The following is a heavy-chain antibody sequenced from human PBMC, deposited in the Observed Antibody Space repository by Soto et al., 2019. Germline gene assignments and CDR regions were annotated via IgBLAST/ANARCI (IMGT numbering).Heavy chain of an antibody. V-gene: IGHV6-1*01. CDR1: GDRVSSKGAA. CDR3: ARGWLRTGFDP. CDR2: TYYQSKWNN. D-gene: IGHD5-12*01. J-gene: IGHJ5*02. Sequence: LQALSLTCASSGDRVSSKGAAWNWIRQSPSRGLEWLGRTYYQSKWNNDYAESVKSRVTISADASKNQVSLQLNSVTPEDTAVYYCARGWLRTGFDPWGQGTLVTVSS.